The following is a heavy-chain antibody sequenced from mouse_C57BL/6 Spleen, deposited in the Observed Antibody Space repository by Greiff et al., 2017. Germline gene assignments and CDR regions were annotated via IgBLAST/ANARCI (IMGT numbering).Heavy chain of an antibody. CDR3: ARRGPIYYGNYSFAY. J-gene: IGHJ3*01. D-gene: IGHD2-1*01. Sequence: QVQLKQPGAELVKPGASVKLSCKASGYTFTSYWMHWVKQRPGQGLEWIGMIHPNSGSTNYNEKFKSKATLTVDKSSSTAYMQLSSLTSEDSAVYYCARRGPIYYGNYSFAYWGQGTLVTVSA. CDR2: IHPNSGST. V-gene: IGHV1-64*01. CDR1: GYTFTSYW.